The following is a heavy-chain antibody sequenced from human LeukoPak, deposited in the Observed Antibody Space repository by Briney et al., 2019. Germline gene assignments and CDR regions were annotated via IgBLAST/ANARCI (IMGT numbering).Heavy chain of an antibody. CDR3: ASGSGSRPTPFDY. CDR2: ISSTSSYI. D-gene: IGHD6-25*01. Sequence: GGSLRLSCAASGFTFSSYSMNWVRQAPGKGLEWVSYISSTSSYIYYADSVKGRFTISRDNAKNSLYLQMNSLRAEDTAVYYCASGSGSRPTPFDYWGQGTLVTGSS. V-gene: IGHV3-21*01. CDR1: GFTFSSYS. J-gene: IGHJ4*02.